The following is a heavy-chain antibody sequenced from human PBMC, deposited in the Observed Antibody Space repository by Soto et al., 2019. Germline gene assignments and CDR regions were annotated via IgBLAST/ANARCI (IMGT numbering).Heavy chain of an antibody. J-gene: IGHJ4*02. CDR3: ARQIRYTYGYLPRYIDQ. V-gene: IGHV4-4*07. D-gene: IGHD5-18*01. CDR1: GGSISSYY. Sequence: PSETLSLTCTVSGGSISSYYWSWIRQPAGKGLEWIGRIYTSGSTNYTPSPKGRLTISVDTSKSHFSLTLSSVTAADSAMYFCARQIRYTYGYLPRYIDQWGQGTRVTVSS. CDR2: IYTSGST.